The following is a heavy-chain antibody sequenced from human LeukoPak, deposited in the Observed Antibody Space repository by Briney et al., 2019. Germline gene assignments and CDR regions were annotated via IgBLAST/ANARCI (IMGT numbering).Heavy chain of an antibody. CDR3: ARDLVHHRLLATVYNWFDP. V-gene: IGHV1-46*01. CDR1: GYTFTSYY. CDR2: INPSGGNT. Sequence: GASVKVSCKASGYTFTSYYMHWVRQAPGQGLEWMGIINPSGGNTKYAQKFQGRVTMTTDTSTSTAYMELRSLRSDDTAVYYCARDLVHHRLLATVYNWFDPWGQGTLVTVSS. D-gene: IGHD3-3*02. J-gene: IGHJ5*02.